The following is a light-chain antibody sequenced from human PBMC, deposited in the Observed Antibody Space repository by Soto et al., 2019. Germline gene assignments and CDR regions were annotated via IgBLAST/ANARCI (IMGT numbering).Light chain of an antibody. J-gene: IGLJ1*01. CDR1: SSDVGGYNY. Sequence: QSVLTQPRSVSGSPGQSVTISCTGTSSDVGGYNYVSWYQQHPGKAPKLMIYDVSKRPSGVPDRFSGSKSGKTASSTISGLQAEDEADYYCCSYAGRYTYVFGTGTKVTVL. CDR3: CSYAGRYTYV. CDR2: DVS. V-gene: IGLV2-11*01.